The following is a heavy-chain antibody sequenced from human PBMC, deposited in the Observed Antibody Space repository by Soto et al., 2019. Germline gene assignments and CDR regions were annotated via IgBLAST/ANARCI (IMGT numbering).Heavy chain of an antibody. V-gene: IGHV3-33*01. CDR1: GFTFSSYG. CDR3: ARDRSDIVVVVAAMRTGSYFDY. D-gene: IGHD2-15*01. CDR2: IWYDGSNK. J-gene: IGHJ4*02. Sequence: GGSLRLSCAASGFTFSSYGMHWVRQAPGKGLEWVAVIWYDGSNKYYADSVKGRFTISRDNSKNTLYLQMNSLRAEDTAVYYCARDRSDIVVVVAAMRTGSYFDYWGQGTLVTVSS.